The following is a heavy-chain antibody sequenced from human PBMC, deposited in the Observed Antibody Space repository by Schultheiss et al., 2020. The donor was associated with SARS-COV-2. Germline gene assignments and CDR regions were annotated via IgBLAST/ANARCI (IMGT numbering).Heavy chain of an antibody. CDR2: IWYDGSNK. V-gene: IGHV3-33*01. J-gene: IGHJ4*02. CDR3: ARDTYSSGWYVDY. Sequence: GESLKISCAASGFTFSSYGMHWVRQAPGKGLEWVAVIWYDGSNKYYADSVKGRFTISRDNSKNTLYLQMNSLRAEDTALYYCARDTYSSGWYVDYWGQGTLVTVSS. CDR1: GFTFSSYG. D-gene: IGHD6-19*01.